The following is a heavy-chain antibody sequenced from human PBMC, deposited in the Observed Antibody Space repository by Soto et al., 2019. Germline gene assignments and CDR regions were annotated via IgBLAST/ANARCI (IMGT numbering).Heavy chain of an antibody. D-gene: IGHD3-10*01. CDR2: ISGTGGYT. V-gene: IGHV3-23*01. J-gene: IGHJ6*03. CDR1: GFTFSSYA. CDR3: TKDTGSPARYYYMDV. Sequence: GGSLRLSCAASGFTFSSYAMNWVRQAPGKGLEWVSTISGTGGYTYYADSMKGRFTISRDNSESTLYLQMNSLRAEDTARYYCTKDTGSPARYYYMDVWGKGTTVTVSS.